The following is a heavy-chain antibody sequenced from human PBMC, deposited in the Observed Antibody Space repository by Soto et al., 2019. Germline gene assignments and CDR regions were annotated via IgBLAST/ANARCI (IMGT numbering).Heavy chain of an antibody. J-gene: IGHJ4*02. CDR2: MNPNSGNT. Sequence: ASVKVSCKASGYTFTSYDINWVRQATGQGLEGMGWMNPNSGNTGYAQKFQGRVTMTRNTSISTAYMELSSLRSEDTAVYYCARGLIRSGSSDYWGQGTLVTVSS. D-gene: IGHD3-10*01. CDR1: GYTFTSYD. CDR3: ARGLIRSGSSDY. V-gene: IGHV1-8*01.